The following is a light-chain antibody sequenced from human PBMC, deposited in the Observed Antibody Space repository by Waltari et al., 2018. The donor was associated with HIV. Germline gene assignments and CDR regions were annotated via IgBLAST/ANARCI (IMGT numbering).Light chain of an antibody. V-gene: IGLV8-61*01. CDR3: VLYMGNGISI. CDR1: SGSVSPNYY. CDR2: NTT. J-gene: IGLJ2*01. Sequence: QTVVTQEPSFSVSPGGTVTLTCALSSGSVSPNYYPSWYQQTPGQAPRTLIYNTTTLSFGVPDRFSGSILVNKATLTIAGAQADDDSDYYCVLYMGNGISIFGGGTKVTVL.